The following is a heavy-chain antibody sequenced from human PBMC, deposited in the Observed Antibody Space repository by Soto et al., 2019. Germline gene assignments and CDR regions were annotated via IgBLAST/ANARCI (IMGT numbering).Heavy chain of an antibody. J-gene: IGHJ4*02. V-gene: IGHV4-4*02. CDR3: AVPAAGEFDY. CDR2: IYHSGTT. Sequence: TLSLTCAVSGGSISSSNWWTWVRQPPGKGLEWIGEIYHSGTTNYNPSLKSRVTISGDRSKNQFSLSLRSVTAADKAVYYCAVPAAGEFDYWGQGTLATVSS. D-gene: IGHD6-13*01. CDR1: GGSISSSNW.